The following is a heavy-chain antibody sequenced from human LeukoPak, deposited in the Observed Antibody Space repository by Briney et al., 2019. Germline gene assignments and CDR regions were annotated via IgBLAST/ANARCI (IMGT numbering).Heavy chain of an antibody. D-gene: IGHD3-9*01. V-gene: IGHV3-74*01. CDR2: ISGDGSTT. Sequence: GSLRLSCAASGFTFSSYWMHWVRQAPGMGLVWVSRISGDGSTTSHADSVKGRFTISRDNAKNTLYLQMNSLRAEDTAVYYCARLDILTGNYYYFNFWGQGTLVTVSS. J-gene: IGHJ4*02. CDR1: GFTFSSYW. CDR3: ARLDILTGNYYYFNF.